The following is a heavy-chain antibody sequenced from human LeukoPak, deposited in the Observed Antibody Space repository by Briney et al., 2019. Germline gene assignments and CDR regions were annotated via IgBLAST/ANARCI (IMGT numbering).Heavy chain of an antibody. Sequence: SETLSLTCAVYGGSFSGYYWSWIRQPPGKGLEWIGEINHSGSTNYNPSLKSRATISVDTSKNQFSLKLSSVTVADTAVYYCARGYYGSGSYLDYWGQGTLVTVSS. V-gene: IGHV4-34*01. D-gene: IGHD3-10*01. CDR2: INHSGST. J-gene: IGHJ4*02. CDR3: ARGYYGSGSYLDY. CDR1: GGSFSGYY.